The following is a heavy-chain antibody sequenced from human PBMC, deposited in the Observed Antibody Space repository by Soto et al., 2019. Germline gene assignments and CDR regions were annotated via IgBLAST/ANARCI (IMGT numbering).Heavy chain of an antibody. J-gene: IGHJ4*02. Sequence: SDTLSLTCTLSGGSISSSSYYWGWIRQPPGKGLEWIGSIYYSGSTYYNPSLKSRVTISVDTSRNQFSLKLSSVTAADTAVYYCSRVHSDSAYYSDCWGQGTLVTVSS. D-gene: IGHD3-22*01. V-gene: IGHV4-39*01. CDR3: SRVHSDSAYYSDC. CDR1: GGSISSSSYY. CDR2: IYYSGST.